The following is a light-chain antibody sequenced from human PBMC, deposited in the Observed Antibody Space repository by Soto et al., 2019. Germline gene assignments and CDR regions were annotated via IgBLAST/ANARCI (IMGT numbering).Light chain of an antibody. CDR2: DAS. CDR3: QQYENLPT. Sequence: DIQMTQSPSSLSASLGDRVTITCRASQSIISYLNWYQQKPGRAPKLLIYDASNLEAGVPSRFRGSGSGTDFTFTISRLQPEDIATYYCQQYENLPTFGQGTRLEI. J-gene: IGKJ5*01. V-gene: IGKV1-33*01. CDR1: QSIISY.